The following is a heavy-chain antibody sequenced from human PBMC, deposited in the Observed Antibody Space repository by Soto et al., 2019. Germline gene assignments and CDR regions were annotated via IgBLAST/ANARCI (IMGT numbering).Heavy chain of an antibody. CDR2: IIPISGNT. D-gene: IGHD6-6*01. Sequence: GASVKVSCKASGGTFSSYAISWVRQAPGQGLEWMGWIIPISGNTGYAQKFQGRVTMTRNTSISTAYMELSSLRSEDTAVYYCARVKAARQSYYYYMDVWGKGTTVTVSS. CDR3: ARVKAARQSYYYYMDV. J-gene: IGHJ6*03. V-gene: IGHV1-8*02. CDR1: GGTFSSYA.